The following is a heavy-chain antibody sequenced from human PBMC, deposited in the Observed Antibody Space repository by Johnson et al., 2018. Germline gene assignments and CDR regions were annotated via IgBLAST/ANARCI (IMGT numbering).Heavy chain of an antibody. CDR3: ATLVVSANIRDSYSSYYMGV. V-gene: IGHV3-72*01. J-gene: IGHJ6*03. CDR2: SRNKAHTYTK. D-gene: IGHD2-2*01. Sequence: VQLQESGGGLVQPGGSLRLSCAASGFSFSDHYIDWVRRDPGKGLEWVGRSRNKAHTYTKEYAASVRGRFTISRDDPRSSLYLQSNSLKTEDTAVYYYATLVVSANIRDSYSSYYMGVWGKGTTVTVSS. CDR1: GFSFSDHY.